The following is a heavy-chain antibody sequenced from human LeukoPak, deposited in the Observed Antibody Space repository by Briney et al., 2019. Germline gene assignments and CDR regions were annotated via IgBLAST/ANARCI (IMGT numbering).Heavy chain of an antibody. J-gene: IGHJ4*02. Sequence: GGSLRLSCTASGFTFSSYSMHWVRQAPGEGLEWVVVIPYDGSNKYYADSVKGRFTISRDNSKNTLFLQMNSLRPEDTALYYCARGVSPYSSSWYNYWGQGTLVTVSS. D-gene: IGHD6-13*01. V-gene: IGHV3-30-3*01. CDR1: GFTFSSYS. CDR2: IPYDGSNK. CDR3: ARGVSPYSSSWYNY.